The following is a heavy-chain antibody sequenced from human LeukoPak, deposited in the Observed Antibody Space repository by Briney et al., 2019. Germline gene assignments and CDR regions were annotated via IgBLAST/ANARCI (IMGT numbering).Heavy chain of an antibody. CDR3: ATDHFNRFDL. J-gene: IGHJ5*02. Sequence: ASVMVSRKASGYTFMNYGISWVRLVPGQGPEWVGWVSPVNGNTNYPQKFQGRVTMTTDTFTTTAYMEVRSLRSDDTAVYYCATDHFNRFDLWGQGTLVTVSS. V-gene: IGHV1-18*01. CDR1: GYTFMNYG. CDR2: VSPVNGNT. D-gene: IGHD2/OR15-2a*01.